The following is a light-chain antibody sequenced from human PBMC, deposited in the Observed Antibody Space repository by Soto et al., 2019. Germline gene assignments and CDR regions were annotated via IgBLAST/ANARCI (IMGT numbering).Light chain of an antibody. V-gene: IGKV1-5*03. Sequence: DIQMTQSPSTLSASVGDRVTITCRASQSISSWLAWYQQRPGKAPKLLIYKASNLKSGVPSRFSGSGSGTVFTLTISSLQPDDFATYYCQQYNGYLYTFGQGTKLEIK. J-gene: IGKJ2*01. CDR3: QQYNGYLYT. CDR2: KAS. CDR1: QSISSW.